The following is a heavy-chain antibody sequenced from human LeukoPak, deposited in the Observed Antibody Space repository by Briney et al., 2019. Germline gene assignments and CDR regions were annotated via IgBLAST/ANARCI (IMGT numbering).Heavy chain of an antibody. D-gene: IGHD3-3*01. CDR1: GFTFSSYW. V-gene: IGHV3-7*01. J-gene: IGHJ4*02. CDR3: ARDYHPTIFGVAYPDY. CDR2: IKQDGSEK. Sequence: GGSLRLSCAASGFTFSSYWMSWVRQAPWKGLEWVANIKQDGSEKYYVDSVKGRFTISRDNAKNSLYLQMNSLRAEDTAVYYCARDYHPTIFGVAYPDYWGQGTLVTVSS.